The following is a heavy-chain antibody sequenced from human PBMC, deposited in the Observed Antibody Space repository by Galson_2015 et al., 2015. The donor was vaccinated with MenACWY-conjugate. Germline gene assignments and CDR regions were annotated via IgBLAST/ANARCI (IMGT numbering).Heavy chain of an antibody. CDR3: ARHPPGGRGLDV. CDR1: GYTFTTYW. V-gene: IGHV5-51*01. J-gene: IGHJ6*02. D-gene: IGHD1-26*01. Sequence: QSGAEVKKPGESLKISCKGSGYTFTTYWIGWVRQMPGKGLEWMGLFNPANSETRYSPSFQGQVTISADESISTACLQWTSLKASDTAMYYCARHPPGGRGLDVWGRGTTVTVSS. CDR2: FNPANSET.